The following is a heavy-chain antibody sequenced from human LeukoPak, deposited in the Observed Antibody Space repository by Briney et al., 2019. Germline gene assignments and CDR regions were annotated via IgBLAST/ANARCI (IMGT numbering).Heavy chain of an antibody. V-gene: IGHV1-18*01. D-gene: IGHD4-23*01. CDR3: ARASNVGNPSRYYFDY. Sequence: ASVKVSCKASGYTFTSYGISWVRQAPGQGLEWMGWISAYNGNTNYAQKLQGRVTMTTDTSTSTAYMELRSLRSDDTAVYYCARASNVGNPSRYYFDYWGQGTLVTVSS. J-gene: IGHJ4*02. CDR1: GYTFTSYG. CDR2: ISAYNGNT.